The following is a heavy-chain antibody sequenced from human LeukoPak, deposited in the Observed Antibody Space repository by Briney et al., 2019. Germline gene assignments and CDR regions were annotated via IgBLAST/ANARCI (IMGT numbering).Heavy chain of an antibody. D-gene: IGHD1-26*01. CDR2: IIPIFATA. CDR3: AIRGGVWELPYYFDY. Sequence: SVKVSCKASGGTFSSYAISWVRQAPGQGLEWMGGIIPIFATANYAQKFQGRVTITADESTSTAYMELSSLRSEDTAVYYCAIRGGVWELPYYFDYWGQGTLVTVSS. J-gene: IGHJ4*02. CDR1: GGTFSSYA. V-gene: IGHV1-69*13.